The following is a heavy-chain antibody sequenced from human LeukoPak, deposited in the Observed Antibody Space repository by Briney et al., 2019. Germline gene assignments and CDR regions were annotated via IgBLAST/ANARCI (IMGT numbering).Heavy chain of an antibody. Sequence: KPSETLSLTCTVSGGSISSYYWSWIRQPPGKGLEWIGYVYYSGSTNYNPSLKSRVTMSVDTSKNQFSLKLHSMTAADTAVYYCVKVTEYTYGTFDDWGQGTLVTVSS. V-gene: IGHV4-59*01. D-gene: IGHD5-18*01. J-gene: IGHJ4*02. CDR2: VYYSGST. CDR1: GGSISSYY. CDR3: VKVTEYTYGTFDD.